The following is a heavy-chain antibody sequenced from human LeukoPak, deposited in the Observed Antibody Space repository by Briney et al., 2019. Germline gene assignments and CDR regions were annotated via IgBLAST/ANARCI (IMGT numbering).Heavy chain of an antibody. CDR1: GFIFSSYT. V-gene: IGHV3-21*01. Sequence: GGSLRLSCATSGFIFSSYTMNWVRQAPEKGLEWVSSISSSSTYIYYADSVKGRFTISRDNAKNSLYLQMNSLRAEDTALYYCARDEYSSSATNWGQGTLVTVSS. CDR3: ARDEYSSSATN. CDR2: ISSSSTYI. D-gene: IGHD6-13*01. J-gene: IGHJ4*02.